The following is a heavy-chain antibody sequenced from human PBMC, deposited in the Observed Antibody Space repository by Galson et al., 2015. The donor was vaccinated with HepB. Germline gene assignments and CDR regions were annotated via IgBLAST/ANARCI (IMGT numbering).Heavy chain of an antibody. Sequence: QSGAEVKKPGESLKISCKGSGYSFTSYWIGWVCQMPGKGLEWMGIFYPGDSDTRYSPSFQGQVTISADKSISTAYLQWSSLKASDTAMYYCARRYCSGGSCYWGNWFDPWGQGTLVTVSS. CDR3: ARRYCSGGSCYWGNWFDP. CDR1: GYSFTSYW. D-gene: IGHD2-15*01. V-gene: IGHV5-51*03. CDR2: FYPGDSDT. J-gene: IGHJ5*02.